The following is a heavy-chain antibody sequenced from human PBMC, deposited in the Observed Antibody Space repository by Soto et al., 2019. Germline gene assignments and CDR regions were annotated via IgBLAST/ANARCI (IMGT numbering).Heavy chain of an antibody. V-gene: IGHV1-46*01. J-gene: IGHJ4*02. CDR3: ARGGGTLDY. CDR2: INPRDGTT. Sequence: QVQLVQSGAEVKKPGASVKGSCKASGYTFITYAMYWVRQAPGQGLEWMGIINPRDGTTSNALNFQGRVTMTRDTSTSTVYMELTNLRSEDTAVYYCARGGGTLDYWGQGTLVTVSS. CDR1: GYTFITYA.